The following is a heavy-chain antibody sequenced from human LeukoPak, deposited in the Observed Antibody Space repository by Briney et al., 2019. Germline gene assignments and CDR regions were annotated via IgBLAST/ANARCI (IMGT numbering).Heavy chain of an antibody. CDR3: ARGITMVRGVIYWFDP. CDR1: GYTFTGYY. J-gene: IGHJ5*02. V-gene: IGHV1-2*02. D-gene: IGHD3-10*01. CDR2: INPNSGGT. Sequence: ASVKVSCEASGYTFTGYYMHWVRQAPGQGLEWMGWINPNSGGTNYAQKFQGRVTMTRDTSISTAYMELSRLRSDDTAVYYCARGITMVRGVIYWFDPWGQGTLVTVSS.